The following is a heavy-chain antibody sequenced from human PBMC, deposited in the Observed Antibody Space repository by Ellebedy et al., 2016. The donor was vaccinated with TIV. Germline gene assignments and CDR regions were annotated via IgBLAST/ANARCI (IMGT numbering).Heavy chain of an antibody. CDR1: GDSVSINNGA. CDR2: TYYRSKWSH. Sequence: SQTLSLTCXIPGDSVSINNGAWNCTRQSPSRGLEWLGRTYYRSKWSHHYAVSVQSRITINPDTSKNQFTLHLNSVTPEDTAVYYCTMSTTTNSIYFDPWGQGTLVTVSS. V-gene: IGHV6-1*01. J-gene: IGHJ5*02. D-gene: IGHD2-8*01. CDR3: TMSTTTNSIYFDP.